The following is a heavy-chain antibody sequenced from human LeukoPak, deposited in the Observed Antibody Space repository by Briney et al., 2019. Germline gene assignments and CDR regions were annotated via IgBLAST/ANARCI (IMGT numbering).Heavy chain of an antibody. CDR1: GGSISSYY. Sequence: SETLSLTCTVSGGSISSYYWSWIRQPPGKGLEWIGYIYYSGSTNYNPSLKSRVTISVDTSKNQFSLKLSSVTAADTAVYYCARLLDYVEAFDIWGQGTMVTVSS. V-gene: IGHV4-59*08. CDR3: ARLLDYVEAFDI. CDR2: IYYSGST. J-gene: IGHJ3*02. D-gene: IGHD4-17*01.